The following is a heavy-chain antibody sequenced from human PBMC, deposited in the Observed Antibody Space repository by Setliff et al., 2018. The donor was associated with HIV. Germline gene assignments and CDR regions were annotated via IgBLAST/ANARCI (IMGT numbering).Heavy chain of an antibody. CDR3: VHVNNFRSVYFDS. V-gene: IGHV2-5*02. Sequence: ASGPTLVNPTQTLTLTCDFSGFSLATDGVAVGWIRQPPGKGPEWLALIYWDGDKRYNPSLKDRLTITKATSNNHVVLMMSNMDPADTATYYCVHVNNFRSVYFDSWGQGTLVTVSS. J-gene: IGHJ4*02. CDR1: GFSLATDGVA. CDR2: IYWDGDK.